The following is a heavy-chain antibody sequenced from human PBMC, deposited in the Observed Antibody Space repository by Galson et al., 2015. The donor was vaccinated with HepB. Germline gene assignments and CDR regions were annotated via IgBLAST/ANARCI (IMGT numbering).Heavy chain of an antibody. D-gene: IGHD3-22*01. Sequence: ETLSLTCTVSGGSISSSTYYWGWIRQPPGKGLEWIGSRYYSGSTYYNPSLKSRVTISLDTSKNQFSLNLISVTAADTAVYYCARDPYYYDSSGYSVVYYFDSWGQGILVTVSS. CDR1: GGSISSSTYY. J-gene: IGHJ4*02. V-gene: IGHV4-39*07. CDR3: ARDPYYYDSSGYSVVYYFDS. CDR2: RYYSGST.